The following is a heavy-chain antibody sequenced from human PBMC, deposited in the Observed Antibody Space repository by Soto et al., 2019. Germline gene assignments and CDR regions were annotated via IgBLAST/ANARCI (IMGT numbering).Heavy chain of an antibody. CDR2: ISGSGTST. Sequence: PGGSLSLSCAASGFTLSSYAMSWVGQAPGKGLEWVSAISGSGTSTYYADSVKGRFTISRDTSKNTVYLQLTTLGVEDTAVYFCARVVTYGINGYLYYPYYFDFWGQGTLVTVSS. CDR1: GFTLSSYA. D-gene: IGHD3-22*01. CDR3: ARVVTYGINGYLYYPYYFDF. J-gene: IGHJ4*02. V-gene: IGHV3-23*01.